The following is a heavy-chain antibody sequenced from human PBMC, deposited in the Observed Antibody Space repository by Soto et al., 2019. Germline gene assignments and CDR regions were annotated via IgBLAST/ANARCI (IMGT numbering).Heavy chain of an antibody. D-gene: IGHD3-22*01. J-gene: IGHJ6*02. Sequence: KAGGSLRLSCAASGFTFSNAWMSWVRQAPGKGLEWVGRIKSKTDGGTTDYAAPVKGRFTISRDDSKNTLYLQMNSLKTEDTAVYYCTTVHGPVYYYDSSAKLYYYGMDVWGQGTTVTVSS. CDR3: TTVHGPVYYYDSSAKLYYYGMDV. CDR1: GFTFSNAW. CDR2: IKSKTDGGTT. V-gene: IGHV3-15*01.